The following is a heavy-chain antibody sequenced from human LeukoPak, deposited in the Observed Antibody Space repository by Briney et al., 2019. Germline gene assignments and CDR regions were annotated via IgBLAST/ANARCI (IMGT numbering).Heavy chain of an antibody. CDR2: IHYSGSS. Sequence: SETLSLTCTASGGSISSESSEGYYWGWIRQPPGKGLEWIGNIHYSGSSYYNPSLKSRDTRSVETAQKQFSLKLNSVTATDTAVYYCARQSGTSKRTATWGQGTLVTVPS. CDR1: GGSISSESSEGYY. D-gene: IGHD1-1*01. V-gene: IGHV4-39*01. J-gene: IGHJ5*02. CDR3: ARQSGTSKRTAT.